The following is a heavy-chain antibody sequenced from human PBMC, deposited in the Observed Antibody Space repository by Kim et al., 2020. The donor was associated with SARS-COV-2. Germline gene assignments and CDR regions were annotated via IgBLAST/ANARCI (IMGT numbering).Heavy chain of an antibody. CDR2: GQT. D-gene: IGHD3-10*01. Sequence: GQTHSDPALQSRVTVSVDTSKNQFALNLSSGTAADAAVYYCVRGGGLYDSWGQGTLVTVSS. V-gene: IGHV4-4*07. CDR3: VRGGGLYDS. J-gene: IGHJ4*02.